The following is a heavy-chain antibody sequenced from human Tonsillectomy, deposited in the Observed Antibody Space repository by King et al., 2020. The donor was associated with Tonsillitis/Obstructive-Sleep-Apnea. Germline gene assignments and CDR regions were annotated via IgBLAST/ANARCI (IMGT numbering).Heavy chain of an antibody. CDR2: IVGGSGNT. J-gene: IGHJ4*02. V-gene: IGHV1-58*01. CDR1: GFTFTSSA. Sequence: QLVESGPEVKKPGTSVKVSCKASGFTFTSSAVQWVRQARGQRLEWIGWIVGGSGNTHYAPKFQEQVTITRDMSTSTAYKELSSLRSEDTAVYYCAAGYCSGGSCYPIIDYWGQGTLVTVSS. CDR3: AAGYCSGGSCYPIIDY. D-gene: IGHD2-15*01.